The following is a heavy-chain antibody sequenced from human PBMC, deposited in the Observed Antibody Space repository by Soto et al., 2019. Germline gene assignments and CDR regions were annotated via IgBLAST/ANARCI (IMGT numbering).Heavy chain of an antibody. J-gene: IGHJ6*02. CDR2: ISPFNGNT. CDR3: ARDQSFDRTYYYGIDV. CDR1: GYPFTHYV. V-gene: IGHV1-18*01. Sequence: QVQLVQSGAEVKMPGASVRVSCKSSGYPFTHYVITWIRQAPGQGLEWMGWISPFNGNTNYGQTVQGRVTLTTETSTSTVYMELRSLRSNDTAVYYCARDQSFDRTYYYGIDVWGQGTTVTVSS.